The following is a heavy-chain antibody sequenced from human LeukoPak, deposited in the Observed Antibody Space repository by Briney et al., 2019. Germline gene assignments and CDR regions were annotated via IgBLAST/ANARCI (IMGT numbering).Heavy chain of an antibody. D-gene: IGHD6-13*01. CDR3: AKGGRIAAAQGGYFDC. J-gene: IGHJ4*02. Sequence: GGSLRLSCAASGFTFSSYGMHWVRQAPGKGLEWVAVISYDGSNKYYADSVKGRFTISRDNSKNTLYLQMNSLRAENTAVYYCAKGGRIAAAQGGYFDCWGQGTLVTVSS. V-gene: IGHV3-30*18. CDR2: ISYDGSNK. CDR1: GFTFSSYG.